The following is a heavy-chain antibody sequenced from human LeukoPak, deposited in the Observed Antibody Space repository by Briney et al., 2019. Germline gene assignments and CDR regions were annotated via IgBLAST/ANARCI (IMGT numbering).Heavy chain of an antibody. D-gene: IGHD3-9*01. V-gene: IGHV3-23*01. Sequence: GGSRRLSCVASGFTFSNYAMSWVRQAPGKGVQWVSGVAGSGGITYYADSVKGRFTISRDNSKTTLYLQMNSLTAEDPAVYYCAKWGDYDVLTGYYDPDYWGQGTLVTVSS. CDR3: AKWGDYDVLTGYYDPDY. J-gene: IGHJ4*02. CDR2: VAGSGGIT. CDR1: GFTFSNYA.